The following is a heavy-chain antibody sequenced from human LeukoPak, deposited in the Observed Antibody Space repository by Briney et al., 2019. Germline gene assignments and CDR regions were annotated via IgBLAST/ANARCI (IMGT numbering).Heavy chain of an antibody. J-gene: IGHJ4*02. V-gene: IGHV3-23*01. CDR2: ISGSGGST. CDR1: GFTFSRYA. CDR3: AKASGGGYSYGLIDY. D-gene: IGHD5-18*01. Sequence: GGSLRLSCAASGFTFSRYAMSWVRQAPGKGLEWVSAISGSGGSTYYADSVKGRFTISRDNSKNTLYLQMNSLRAEDTAVYYCAKASGGGYSYGLIDYWGQGTLVTVSS.